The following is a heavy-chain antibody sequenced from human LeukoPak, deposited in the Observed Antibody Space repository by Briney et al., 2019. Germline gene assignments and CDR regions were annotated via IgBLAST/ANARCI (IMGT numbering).Heavy chain of an antibody. CDR2: ISYSGGT. J-gene: IGHJ4*02. CDR1: GVSIRGYY. D-gene: IGHD2-2*02. Sequence: PSETLSLTCIVSGVSIRGYYLTWIRQPPGKGLEWIGYISYSGGTNYNPSLESRVTMSVYTSKNEFSLYVNSVTAADTAIYYCARRAIPSEPHYLDFWGQGILVTVSS. CDR3: ARRAIPSEPHYLDF. V-gene: IGHV4-59*08.